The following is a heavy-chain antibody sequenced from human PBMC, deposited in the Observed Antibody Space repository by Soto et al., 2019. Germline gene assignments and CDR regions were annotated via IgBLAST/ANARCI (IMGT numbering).Heavy chain of an antibody. CDR2: IIPIFGTA. J-gene: IGHJ5*02. CDR3: ARVIESFCSGGSCFKNWFDP. CDR1: GGTFSSYA. V-gene: IGHV1-69*13. D-gene: IGHD2-15*01. Sequence: GASVKVSCKASGGTFSSYAISWVRQAPGQGLEWMGGIIPIFGTANYAQKFQGRVTITADESTSTAYMELSSLRSEDTAVYYCARVIESFCSGGSCFKNWFDPWGQGTLVTVS.